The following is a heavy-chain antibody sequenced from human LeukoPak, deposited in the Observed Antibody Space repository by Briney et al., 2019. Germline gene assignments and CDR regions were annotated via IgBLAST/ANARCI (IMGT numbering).Heavy chain of an antibody. V-gene: IGHV3-74*01. CDR3: ARDIVSGSGSLDY. CDR1: RFSFSNYW. J-gene: IGHJ4*02. CDR2: VKSDGSNP. D-gene: IGHD3-10*01. Sequence: LXLSCAASRFSFSNYWMHWVRQAPGKGLVWVSRVKSDGSNPSYADSVKGRFTISRDNAENMLYLQMNTLGAEDTAVYYCARDIVSGSGSLDYWGQGTLVTVSS.